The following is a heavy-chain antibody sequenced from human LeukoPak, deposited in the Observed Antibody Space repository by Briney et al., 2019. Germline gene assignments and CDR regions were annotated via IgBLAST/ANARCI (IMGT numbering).Heavy chain of an antibody. D-gene: IGHD3-22*01. CDR2: IYTSGST. J-gene: IGHJ6*03. CDR1: GGSISSYY. V-gene: IGHV4-4*07. Sequence: TSETLSLTCTVSGGSISSYYWSWIRQPAGKGLEWIGRIYTSGSTNYNPSLKSRVTMSVDTSKNQFSLKLSSVTAADTAVYYCARTSPGNYYDSSGYYSSRYYYYYMDVWGKGTTVTVSS. CDR3: ARTSPGNYYDSSGYYSSRYYYYYMDV.